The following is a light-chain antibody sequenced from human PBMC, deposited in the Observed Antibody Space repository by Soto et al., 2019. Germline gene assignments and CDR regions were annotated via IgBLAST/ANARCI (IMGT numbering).Light chain of an antibody. CDR1: QDISVY. Sequence: DIQMTQSPSSLSASVGDRVTITCRASQDISVYLAWYQQKPGKVPKLLIYSASTLQSGVPSRFSGCGSGTDFTLTISSLQPEDVATYYCQKFNTAPLTFGQGTRLXIK. J-gene: IGKJ5*01. CDR2: SAS. CDR3: QKFNTAPLT. V-gene: IGKV1-27*01.